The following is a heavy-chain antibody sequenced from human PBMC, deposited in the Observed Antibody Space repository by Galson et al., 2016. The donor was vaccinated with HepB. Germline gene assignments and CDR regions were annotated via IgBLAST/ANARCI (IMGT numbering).Heavy chain of an antibody. CDR3: ARGAGGMAETGSNWFDH. D-gene: IGHD6-13*01. Sequence: SVKVSCKASGYTFNNYAIHWVRQAPGQRLEWMGWINAGNGNTKYSQKLQGRVTITSDTSATTAYMELRSLRFEDTAVYYCARGAGGMAETGSNWFDHWGQGTLVTVSS. CDR1: GYTFNNYA. CDR2: INAGNGNT. J-gene: IGHJ5*02. V-gene: IGHV1-3*01.